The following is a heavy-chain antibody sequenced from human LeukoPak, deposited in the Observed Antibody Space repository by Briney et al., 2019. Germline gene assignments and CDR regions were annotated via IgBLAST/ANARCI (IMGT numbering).Heavy chain of an antibody. D-gene: IGHD2-15*01. V-gene: IGHV1-18*01. CDR1: GYTFTSYG. CDR3: ARDCSGGSCYELTAYYFDY. Sequence: ASVKVSCKASGYTFTSYGISWVRQAPGQGLEWMGWISAYNGNTNYAQKLQGGVTMTTDTSTSTAYMELRSLRSDDTAVYYCARDCSGGSCYELTAYYFDYWGQGTLVTVSS. CDR2: ISAYNGNT. J-gene: IGHJ4*02.